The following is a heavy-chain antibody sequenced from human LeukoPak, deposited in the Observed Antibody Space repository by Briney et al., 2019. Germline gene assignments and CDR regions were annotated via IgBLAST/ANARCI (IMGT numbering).Heavy chain of an antibody. CDR1: GFTFSNAW. Sequence: GGSLRLSCAASGFTFSNAWMSWVRQAPGKGLEWGGRIKSKTDGGTTDYAAPVKGRFTISRDHSKNTLYLQMNSLKTEDTAVYYCTTFHLGSGYSDYWGQGTLVTVSS. D-gene: IGHD3-22*01. J-gene: IGHJ4*02. V-gene: IGHV3-15*01. CDR3: TTFHLGSGYSDY. CDR2: IKSKTDGGTT.